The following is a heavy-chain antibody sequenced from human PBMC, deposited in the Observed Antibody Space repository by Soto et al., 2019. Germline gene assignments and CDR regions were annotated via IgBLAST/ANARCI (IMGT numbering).Heavy chain of an antibody. J-gene: IGHJ4*02. Sequence: GGSLRLSCAASGFTFDDYAMHWVRQAPGKGLEWVSGISWNSGSIGYADSVKGRFTISRDNAKNSLYLQMNSLRAEDTALYYCAKDNGLSTYSFDYWGQGTLVTVSS. CDR1: GFTFDDYA. CDR2: ISWNSGSI. D-gene: IGHD3-16*02. V-gene: IGHV3-9*01. CDR3: AKDNGLSTYSFDY.